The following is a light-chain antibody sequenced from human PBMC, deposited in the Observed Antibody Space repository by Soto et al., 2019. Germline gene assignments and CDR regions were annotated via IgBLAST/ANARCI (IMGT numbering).Light chain of an antibody. V-gene: IGLV1-44*01. CDR2: SDN. CDR3: AAWDDSLNAWV. Sequence: QSVLTQPPSESGTPGQRVTISCSGSRSNIGSSNVNWYQQLPGTAPKVLIYSDNVRPSGVPDRVSGSKSGTSASLAISGLQSEDEADYYCAAWDDSLNAWVFGGGTKLTVL. J-gene: IGLJ3*02. CDR1: RSNIGSSN.